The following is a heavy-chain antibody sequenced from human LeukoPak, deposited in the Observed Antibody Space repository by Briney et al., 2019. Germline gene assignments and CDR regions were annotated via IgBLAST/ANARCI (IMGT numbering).Heavy chain of an antibody. J-gene: IGHJ4*01. CDR2: INLDGNEV. V-gene: IGHV3-7*01. CDR1: GFAFSTYW. D-gene: IGHD3-16*01. Sequence: PGGSLRLSCAASGFAFSTYWMTWVRQAPGKGLEWVANINLDGNEVHYVDSLKDRFAISRDNARNSLYLQMNGLRAEDTAVYYCASGRHDFVHWGHGTLVTVSS. CDR3: ASGRHDFVH.